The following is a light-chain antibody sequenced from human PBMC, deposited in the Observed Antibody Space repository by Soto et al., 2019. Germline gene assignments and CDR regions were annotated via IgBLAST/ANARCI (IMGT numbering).Light chain of an antibody. V-gene: IGLV1-40*01. Sequence: QPVLTQPPSVSGAPGRGVIISCTGSISNIGAGYDVHWYQQLPGTAPRLLIYGSSNRPSGVPDRFAGSKSGTSAPLAITGLRADDEADYYCQSYDSILSGSVFGGGTKLTVL. CDR3: QSYDSILSGSV. J-gene: IGLJ2*01. CDR1: ISNIGAGYD. CDR2: GSS.